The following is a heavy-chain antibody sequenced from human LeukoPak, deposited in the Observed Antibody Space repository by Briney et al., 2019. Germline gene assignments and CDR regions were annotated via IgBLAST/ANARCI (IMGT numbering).Heavy chain of an antibody. V-gene: IGHV1-46*01. D-gene: IGHD3-22*01. J-gene: IGHJ4*02. CDR1: GYTFTSNY. Sequence: ASVKVSCKAFGYTFTSNYMHWVRQAPGQGPEWMGVISPSGGSTTYAQKFQGRVTLTRDMSTSTDYLELSSLRSEDTAVYYCAGGQGYYGPDDYWGQGTLVTVSS. CDR2: ISPSGGST. CDR3: AGGQGYYGPDDY.